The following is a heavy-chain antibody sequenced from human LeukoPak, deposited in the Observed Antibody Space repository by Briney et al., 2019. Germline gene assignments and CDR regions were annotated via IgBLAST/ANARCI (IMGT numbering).Heavy chain of an antibody. Sequence: SETLSLTCTVSGGSISSYYWSWIRQPPGKGLEWIGYIYYSGSTNYNPSLKSRVTISVDTSKNKFSLKLSSVTAADTAVYYCARVYGDYSDAFDIWGQGTMVTVSS. J-gene: IGHJ3*02. CDR3: ARVYGDYSDAFDI. V-gene: IGHV4-59*01. CDR2: IYYSGST. D-gene: IGHD4-17*01. CDR1: GGSISSYY.